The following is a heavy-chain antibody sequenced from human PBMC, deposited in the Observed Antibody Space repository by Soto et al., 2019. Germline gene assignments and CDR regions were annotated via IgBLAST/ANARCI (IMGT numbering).Heavy chain of an antibody. CDR2: INSGGSST. CDR3: ATGPATTGFDY. D-gene: IGHD4-17*01. V-gene: IGHV3-74*01. CDR1: GFTFSSYW. Sequence: LRLSCAASGFTFSSYWMHWVRQAPGKGLVWVSRINSGGSSTSSADSVKGRFTISTDNAKNTLYLQMNSLRAEDTAVYYCATGPATTGFDYWGQGTLVTVS. J-gene: IGHJ4*02.